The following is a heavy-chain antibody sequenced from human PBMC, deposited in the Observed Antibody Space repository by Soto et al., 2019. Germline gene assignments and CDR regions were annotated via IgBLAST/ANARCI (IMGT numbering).Heavy chain of an antibody. CDR3: ASSGYSGYDYYQYYYYGMDV. J-gene: IGHJ6*02. Sequence: SVKVSCKASGGTFSSYAISWVRQAPGQGLEWMGGIIPIFGTANYAQKFQGRVTITADESTSTAYMELSSLRSEDTAVYYCASSGYSGYDYYQYYYYGMDVWGQGTTVTVSS. CDR2: IIPIFGTA. D-gene: IGHD5-12*01. V-gene: IGHV1-69*13. CDR1: GGTFSSYA.